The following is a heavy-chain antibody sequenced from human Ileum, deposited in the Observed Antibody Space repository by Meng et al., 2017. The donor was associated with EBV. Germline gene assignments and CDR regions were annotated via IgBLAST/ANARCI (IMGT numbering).Heavy chain of an antibody. CDR3: ARGGWSLDY. J-gene: IGHJ4*02. D-gene: IGHD2-15*01. CDR2: IYYSGST. Sequence: VPLHESGPGLVKPSETLSLTGTVSGGSISSYYWSWIRQPPGKGLEWIGYIYYSGSTNYNPSLKSRVTISVDTSKNQFSLNLSSVTAADTAVYYCARGGWSLDYWGQGTLVTVSS. V-gene: IGHV4-59*08. CDR1: GGSISSYY.